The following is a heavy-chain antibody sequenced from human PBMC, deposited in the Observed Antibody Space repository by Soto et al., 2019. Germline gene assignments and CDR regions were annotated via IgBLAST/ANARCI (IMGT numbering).Heavy chain of an antibody. CDR2: IYYSGST. CDR3: ARARGARYFDY. D-gene: IGHD2-15*01. J-gene: IGHJ4*02. Sequence: SETLSLTCTVSGGSISSGDYYWSWIRQPPGKGLEWIGYIYYSGSTYYNPSLKSRVTISVDTSKNQFSLKLSSVTAADTAVYCCARARGARYFDYWGQGTLVTV. V-gene: IGHV4-30-4*01. CDR1: GGSISSGDYY.